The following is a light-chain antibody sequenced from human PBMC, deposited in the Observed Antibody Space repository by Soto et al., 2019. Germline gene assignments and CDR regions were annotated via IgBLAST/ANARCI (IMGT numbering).Light chain of an antibody. CDR3: SSYAGSNNLV. CDR1: SSDVGGYNY. J-gene: IGLJ1*01. V-gene: IGLV2-8*01. Sequence: QSVLTQPPSASGSPGQSVTISCTGTSSDVGGYNYVFWYQQHPGKAHKLMIYEVSKRPSGVPDRFSGSKSGNTASLTVSGLQAEDEADYYCSSYAGSNNLVFGTGTKVTVL. CDR2: EVS.